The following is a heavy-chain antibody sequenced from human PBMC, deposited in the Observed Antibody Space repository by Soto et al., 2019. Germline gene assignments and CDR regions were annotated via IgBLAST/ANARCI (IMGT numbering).Heavy chain of an antibody. CDR2: IDWDDDK. CDR3: ARMAYYYDSSGRGWFDP. CDR1: GFSISTSGMC. Sequence: SGPTPVDPTQTLTLTCTFSGFSISTSGMCVSWIRQPPGKALEWLALIDWDDDKYYSTSLKTRLTISKDTSKNQVVLTMTNMDPVDTATYYCARMAYYYDSSGRGWFDPWGQGTLVTVSS. V-gene: IGHV2-70*01. J-gene: IGHJ5*02. D-gene: IGHD3-22*01.